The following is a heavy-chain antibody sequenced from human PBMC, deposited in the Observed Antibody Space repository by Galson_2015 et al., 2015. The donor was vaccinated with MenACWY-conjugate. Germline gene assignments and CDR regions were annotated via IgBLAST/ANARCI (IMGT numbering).Heavy chain of an antibody. V-gene: IGHV6-1*01. J-gene: IGHJ5*01. Sequence: CAISGDSVSSNSAAWSWIRQSPSRGLEWLGRTYYRSRWSNDYAESVRSRITINPDTSKNQFSLQLSSVTPEDTAVYYCARDKGYLSGWSSNALNWFDSWGQRTLVTVSS. CDR3: ARDKGYLSGWSSNALNWFDS. CDR2: TYYRSRWSN. D-gene: IGHD6-19*01. CDR1: GDSVSSNSAA.